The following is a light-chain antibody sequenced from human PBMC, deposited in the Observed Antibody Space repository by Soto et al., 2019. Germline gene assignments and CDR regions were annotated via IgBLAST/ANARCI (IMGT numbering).Light chain of an antibody. CDR2: GAS. J-gene: IGKJ1*01. Sequence: EVVMTQSPATLSMSPGERVTLSCRSSQSVGTNLAWYQQKPGQSPRLLLYGASIGATGIPARFSGSGSGTEFTLTISSLQSEDYAIYYCQQYNDWTLTFGQGTNVEIK. CDR1: QSVGTN. CDR3: QQYNDWTLT. V-gene: IGKV3D-15*01.